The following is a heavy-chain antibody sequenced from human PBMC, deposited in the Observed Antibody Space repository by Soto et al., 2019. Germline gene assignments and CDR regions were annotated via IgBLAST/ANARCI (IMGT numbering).Heavy chain of an antibody. Sequence: GGYLRLPCAASGFTFGSYAMHWVRQAPGKGLEWVAVISYDGSNKYYADSVKGRFTISRDNSKNTLYLQMNSLRAEDTAVYYCARDAASVVTAILGSYFDYWGQGT. D-gene: IGHD2-21*02. CDR3: ARDAASVVTAILGSYFDY. CDR1: GFTFGSYA. CDR2: ISYDGSNK. J-gene: IGHJ4*02. V-gene: IGHV3-30-3*01.